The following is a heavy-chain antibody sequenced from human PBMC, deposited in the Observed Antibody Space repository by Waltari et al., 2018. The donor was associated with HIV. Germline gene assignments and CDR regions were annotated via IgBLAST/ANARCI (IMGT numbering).Heavy chain of an antibody. J-gene: IGHJ5*02. CDR1: GFTFSSYS. D-gene: IGHD4-17*01. Sequence: EVQLVESGGGLVKPGGSLRLSCAASGFTFSSYSMNWVRQAPGKGLECVSSISSSSSYIYYSDSVKGRFTIARDNAKNSLYLQMNSRRAEDTAVYYCARPSGAARWFNPWGQGTLVTVSS. CDR2: ISSSSSYI. CDR3: ARPSGAARWFNP. V-gene: IGHV3-21*01.